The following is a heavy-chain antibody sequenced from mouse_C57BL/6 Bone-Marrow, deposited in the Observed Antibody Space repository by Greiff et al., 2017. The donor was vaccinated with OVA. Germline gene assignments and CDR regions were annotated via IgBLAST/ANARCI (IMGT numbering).Heavy chain of an antibody. J-gene: IGHJ3*01. CDR1: GYTFTSYW. D-gene: IGHD2-4*01. CDR2: LYPGSGST. CDR3: AKGYYDYDGAWFAY. V-gene: IGHV1-55*01. Sequence: QVQLQQPGAELVKPGASVKMSCKASGYTFTSYWITWVKQRPGQGLEWIGDLYPGSGSTNYNEKFKSKATLTVDTSSSTAYMQLSSLTSEDSAVYYCAKGYYDYDGAWFAYWGQGTLVTVSA.